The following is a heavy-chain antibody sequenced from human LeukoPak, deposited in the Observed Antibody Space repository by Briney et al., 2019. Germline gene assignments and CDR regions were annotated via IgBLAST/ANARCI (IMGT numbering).Heavy chain of an antibody. CDR1: GFTFSHHA. CDR2: ISYEGSYT. J-gene: IGHJ4*02. Sequence: GTSLRLSCAGSGFTFSHHAMHWVRQAPGKGLEWVAVISYEGSYTYYADSVTGRFTISRDNYKNTMYLQMNSLRPEDTAVYYCAKDPMSSSGWYRMSYFDSWGQGTLVTVSS. V-gene: IGHV3-30*04. CDR3: AKDPMSSSGWYRMSYFDS. D-gene: IGHD6-19*01.